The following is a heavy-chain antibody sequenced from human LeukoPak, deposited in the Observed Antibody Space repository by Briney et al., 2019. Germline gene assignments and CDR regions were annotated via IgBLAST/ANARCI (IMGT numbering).Heavy chain of an antibody. CDR3: ASIGARVGFDY. Sequence: SETLSLTCAVSGYSISSGYYWGWIRQPPGKGLEWIGSTYHSGSTYYNPSLKSRVTISVDTSKNQFSLKLSSVTAADTAVYYCASIGARVGFDYWGQGTLVTVSS. J-gene: IGHJ4*02. V-gene: IGHV4-38-2*01. CDR2: TYHSGST. CDR1: GYSISSGYY. D-gene: IGHD6-6*01.